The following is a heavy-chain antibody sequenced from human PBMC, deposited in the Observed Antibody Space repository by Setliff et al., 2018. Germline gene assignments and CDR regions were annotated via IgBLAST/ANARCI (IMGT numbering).Heavy chain of an antibody. Sequence: KTSETLSLTCTVSGGSISSYYWSWIRQPAGKGLEWIGRIYTSGSTNYNPSLKSRVTMSVDTSKNQFSLKLSSVTAADTAVYYCARDSRGNPPNYMDVWGKGTTVTSP. V-gene: IGHV4-4*07. CDR2: IYTSGST. CDR3: ARDSRGNPPNYMDV. CDR1: GGSISSYY. J-gene: IGHJ6*03.